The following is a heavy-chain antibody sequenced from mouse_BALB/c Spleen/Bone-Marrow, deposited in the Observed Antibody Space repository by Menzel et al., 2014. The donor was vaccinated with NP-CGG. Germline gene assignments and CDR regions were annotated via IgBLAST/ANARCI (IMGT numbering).Heavy chain of an antibody. V-gene: IGHV1-7*01. J-gene: IGHJ2*01. Sequence: GQLQQSGAELAKTGASGKMSCKASGYTFTSYWMHWVKKRAGQGLEWIGYINPSTGYTEYNQKFKDKATLTADKSSSTAYMQLSSLTSEDSAVYYCATGYYFDYWGQGTTLTVSS. CDR3: ATGYYFDY. CDR2: INPSTGYT. CDR1: GYTFTSYW. D-gene: IGHD4-1*01.